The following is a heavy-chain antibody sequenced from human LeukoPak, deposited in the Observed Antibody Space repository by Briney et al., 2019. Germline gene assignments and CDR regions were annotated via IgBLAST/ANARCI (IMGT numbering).Heavy chain of an antibody. D-gene: IGHD3-10*01. CDR2: IKQDGSEK. V-gene: IGHV3-7*01. CDR1: GFTFSSYW. CDR3: ARADVYMVRGVMYDY. Sequence: GGSLRLSCAASGFTFSSYWMSWVRQAPGKGLEWVVNIKQDGSEKYYVDSVKGRFTISRDNAKNSLYLQMNSLRAEDTAVYYCARADVYMVRGVMYDYWGQGTLVTVSS. J-gene: IGHJ4*02.